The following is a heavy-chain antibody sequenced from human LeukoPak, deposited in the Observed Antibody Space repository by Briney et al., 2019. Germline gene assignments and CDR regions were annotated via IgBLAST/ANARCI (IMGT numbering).Heavy chain of an antibody. CDR2: INHSEYT. D-gene: IGHD4-17*01. Sequence: PSETLSLTCAVSGVSFNDYFWSWVRQPPGKGLEWIGEINHSEYTNDSPSLKSRVTLSIDTSRKQFSLNLRSVTVADTGIYFCTRMTTGHDYWGQGTLVTVSS. CDR1: GVSFNDYF. V-gene: IGHV4-34*01. J-gene: IGHJ4*02. CDR3: TRMTTGHDY.